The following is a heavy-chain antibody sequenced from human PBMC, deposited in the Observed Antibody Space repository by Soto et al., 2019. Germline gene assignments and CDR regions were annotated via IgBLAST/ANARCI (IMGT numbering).Heavy chain of an antibody. CDR2: ISYDGSNK. Sequence: GGSLRLSCAASGFTFSSYAMHWVRQAPGKGLEWVAVISYDGSNKYYADSVKGRFTISRDNSKNTPYLQMNSLRAEDTAVYYCARPGTSGWYSNYYYGMDVWGQGTTVTVSS. CDR3: ARPGTSGWYSNYYYGMDV. D-gene: IGHD6-19*01. J-gene: IGHJ6*02. CDR1: GFTFSSYA. V-gene: IGHV3-30*04.